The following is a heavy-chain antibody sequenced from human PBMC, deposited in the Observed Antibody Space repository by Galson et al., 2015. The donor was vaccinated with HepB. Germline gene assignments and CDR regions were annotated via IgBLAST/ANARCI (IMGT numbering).Heavy chain of an antibody. D-gene: IGHD3-9*01. CDR3: ARVYYDILTGYYNPVGLDY. J-gene: IGHJ4*02. CDR1: GYTFTSYG. CDR2: ISAYNGNT. V-gene: IGHV1-18*04. Sequence: SVKVSCKASGYTFTSYGISWVRQAPGQGLEWMGWISAYNGNTNYAQKLQGRVTMTTDTSTSTAYMELRSLRSDDTAVYYCARVYYDILTGYYNPVGLDYWGQGTLVTVSS.